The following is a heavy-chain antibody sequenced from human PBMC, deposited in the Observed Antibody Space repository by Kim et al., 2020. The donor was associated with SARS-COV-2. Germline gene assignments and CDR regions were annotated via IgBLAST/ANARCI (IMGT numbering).Heavy chain of an antibody. CDR2: IKEDGSEK. CDR1: GFTFSSYW. Sequence: GGSLRLSCAGSGFTFSSYWMSWVRQAPGKGLEWVANIKEDGSEKYYVDSVKGRFTISRDNAKNSLYLQMNSLRAYDTAVYYCTRDEQQPGDSWGQGTLVTVSS. CDR3: TRDEQQPGDS. J-gene: IGHJ4*02. D-gene: IGHD6-13*01. V-gene: IGHV3-7*03.